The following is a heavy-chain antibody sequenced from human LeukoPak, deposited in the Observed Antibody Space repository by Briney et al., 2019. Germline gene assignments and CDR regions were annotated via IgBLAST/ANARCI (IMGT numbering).Heavy chain of an antibody. CDR3: ARGTALQDY. J-gene: IGHJ4*02. CDR1: GFSFSSYW. CDR2: INPDARTT. V-gene: IGHV3-74*01. D-gene: IGHD2-2*02. Sequence: PGGSLRLSCAASGFSFSSYWMHWVRRPPGKGLEWVSHINPDARTTTYADSVKGRFTISRDNAQNTLYLQMNSLRAEDTAVYYCARGTALQDYWGRGTLVTVSS.